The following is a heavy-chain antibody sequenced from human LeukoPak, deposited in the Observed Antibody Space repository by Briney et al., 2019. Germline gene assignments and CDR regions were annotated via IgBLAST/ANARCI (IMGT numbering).Heavy chain of an antibody. CDR2: MNPNSGNT. D-gene: IGHD3-10*01. V-gene: IGHV1-8*01. Sequence: GASVKVSCKASGYTFTSYDINWVGQATGQGLEWMGWMNPNSGNTGYAQKFQGRVTMTRNTSISTAYMELSSLRSEDTAVYYCARGPPTYYHGSGSFPNDYWGQGTLVTVSS. J-gene: IGHJ4*02. CDR1: GYTFTSYD. CDR3: ARGPPTYYHGSGSFPNDY.